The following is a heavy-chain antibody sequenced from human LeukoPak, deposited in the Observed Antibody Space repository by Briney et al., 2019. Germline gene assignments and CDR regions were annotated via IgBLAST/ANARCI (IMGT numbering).Heavy chain of an antibody. D-gene: IGHD2-2*01. CDR1: GFTFSSYA. Sequence: GGSLRLSCAASGFTFSSYAMHWVRQAPGKGLEWVAVIWYDGSNKYYADSVKGRFTISRDNSKNTLYLQMNSLRAEDTAVYYCARDVGDIVVVPAAHPLGYWGQGTLVTVSS. CDR2: IWYDGSNK. J-gene: IGHJ4*02. V-gene: IGHV3-33*08. CDR3: ARDVGDIVVVPAAHPLGY.